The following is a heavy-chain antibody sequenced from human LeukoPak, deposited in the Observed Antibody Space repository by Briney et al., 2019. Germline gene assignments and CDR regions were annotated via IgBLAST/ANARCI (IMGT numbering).Heavy chain of an antibody. V-gene: IGHV4-59*01. CDR3: ARVLTMVRAFDI. D-gene: IGHD3-10*01. CDR1: GGSISSYY. Sequence: ETLSLTCTVSGGSISSYYWSWIRQPPGKGLEWIGYIYYSGSTNYNPSLKSRVTISVDTSKNQFSLKLSSVTAADTAVYYCARVLTMVRAFDIWGQGTMVTVSS. J-gene: IGHJ3*02. CDR2: IYYSGST.